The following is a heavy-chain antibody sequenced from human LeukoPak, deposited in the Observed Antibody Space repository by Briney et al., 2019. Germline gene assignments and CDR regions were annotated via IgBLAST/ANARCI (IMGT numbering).Heavy chain of an antibody. CDR2: ISAYNAYT. CDR1: GYTFTDYN. CDR3: ARDRLGAYDALGV. Sequence: ASVKVSCKASGYTFTDYNIIWVRQAPGQALEWMAWISAYNAYTNSAQKVQGRVTVTADVSTATAYMELRSLRSDDTAVYYCARDRLGAYDALGVWGHGTMVTVSS. D-gene: IGHD1-26*01. V-gene: IGHV1-18*01. J-gene: IGHJ3*01.